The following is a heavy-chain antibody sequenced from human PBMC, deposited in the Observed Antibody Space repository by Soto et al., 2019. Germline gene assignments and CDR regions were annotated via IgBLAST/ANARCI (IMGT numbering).Heavy chain of an antibody. CDR3: ARESEELTSNFDY. V-gene: IGHV3-21*01. CDR1: GFTFTRYS. CDR2: ISSTTNYI. Sequence: PGGSLRLSCAASGFTFTRYSMNWVRQAPGKGLEWVSSISSTTNYIYYADSMKGRFTVSGDNAKNSVYLEMNSLSAEDTAVYYCARESEELTSNFDYWGRGTLVTVSS. D-gene: IGHD1-7*01. J-gene: IGHJ4*02.